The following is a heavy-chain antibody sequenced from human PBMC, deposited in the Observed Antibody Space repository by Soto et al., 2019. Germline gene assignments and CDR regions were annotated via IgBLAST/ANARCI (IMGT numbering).Heavy chain of an antibody. V-gene: IGHV1-69*02. CDR1: GDTFSFYS. D-gene: IGHD3-10*01. CDR2: VNPILSLS. J-gene: IGHJ4*02. Sequence: QVQLVQSGAEVKRPGSSVKVSCKASGDTFSFYSINWVRQAPGLGLEWMGRVNPILSLSNYAQRFQGRVTITADKSTSTAFMVISTLRSDYTAIYYCATSYGSGYPAFDYWGQGAHVIVSS. CDR3: ATSYGSGYPAFDY.